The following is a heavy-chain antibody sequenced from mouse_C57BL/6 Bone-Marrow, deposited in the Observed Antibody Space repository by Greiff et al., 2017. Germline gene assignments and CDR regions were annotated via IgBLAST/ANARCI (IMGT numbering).Heavy chain of an antibody. CDR2: IDPENGDT. D-gene: IGHD2-3*01. J-gene: IGHJ2*01. Sequence: EVQLQQSGAELVRPGASVKLSCTASGFNIKDDYMHWVKQRPEQGLEWIGWIDPENGDTEYASKFQGKATITADTSSNTAYLQSSSLTSEDTAVYYCTPYELDGYWGQGTTLTVSS. V-gene: IGHV14-4*01. CDR3: TPYELDGY. CDR1: GFNIKDDY.